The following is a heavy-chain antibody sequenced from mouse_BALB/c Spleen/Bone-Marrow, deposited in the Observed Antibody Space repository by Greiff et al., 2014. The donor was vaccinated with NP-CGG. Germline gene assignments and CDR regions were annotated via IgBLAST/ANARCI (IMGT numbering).Heavy chain of an antibody. CDR3: TIRYYAMDY. CDR1: GYTFTRYT. V-gene: IGHV1-4*01. CDR2: INPSSAYT. D-gene: IGHD1-1*01. J-gene: IGHJ4*01. Sequence: QVQLKESGAELARPGASVKMSCQASGYTFTRYTMHWEKQRPGQGLEWIGYINPSSAYTNYNQKFKDKATLTADKSSSTAYMQLGSLTSEDSAVYYCTIRYYAMDYWGQGTSVTVSS.